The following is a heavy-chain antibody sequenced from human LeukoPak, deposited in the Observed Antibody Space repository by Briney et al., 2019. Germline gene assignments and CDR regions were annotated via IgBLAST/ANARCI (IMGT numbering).Heavy chain of an antibody. CDR3: AREGAPNYYYYYMDV. CDR2: IYYSGST. J-gene: IGHJ6*03. D-gene: IGHD3-16*01. CDR1: GGSISSYY. V-gene: IGHV4-59*01. Sequence: SETLSLTCTVSGGSISSYYWSWIRQPPWKGLEWIGYIYYSGSTNYNPPLKSRVTISVDTSKNQFSLKLSSVTAADTAVYYCAREGAPNYYYYYMDVWGKGTTVTVSS.